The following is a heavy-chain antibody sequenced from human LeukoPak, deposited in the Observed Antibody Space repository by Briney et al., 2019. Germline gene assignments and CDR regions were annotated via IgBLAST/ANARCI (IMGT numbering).Heavy chain of an antibody. CDR3: ARDCSSTSCYTDY. CDR1: GGTFSSYA. Sequence: EASVKVSCKASGGTFSSYAISWVRQAPGQGLEWMGGIIPIFGTANYAQKFQGRVTITADKSTSTAYMELSSLRSEDTAVYYCARDCSSTSCYTDYWGQGTLVTVSS. D-gene: IGHD2-2*02. J-gene: IGHJ4*02. CDR2: IIPIFGTA. V-gene: IGHV1-69*06.